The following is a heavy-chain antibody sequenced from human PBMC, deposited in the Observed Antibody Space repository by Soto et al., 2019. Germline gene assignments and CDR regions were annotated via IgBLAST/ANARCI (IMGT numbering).Heavy chain of an antibody. V-gene: IGHV3-30*18. CDR1: GFTFSSYG. CDR3: EKEGGYYGSGSYSVGENYYGMDV. D-gene: IGHD3-10*01. J-gene: IGHJ6*02. CDR2: ISYDGSNK. Sequence: QVQLVESGGGVVQPGRSLRLSCAASGFTFSSYGMHWVRQAPGKGLEWVAVISYDGSNKYYADSVKGRFTISRDNSKNTLYLQMNSLRAEETALYYCEKEGGYYGSGSYSVGENYYGMDVWGQGTTVTVSS.